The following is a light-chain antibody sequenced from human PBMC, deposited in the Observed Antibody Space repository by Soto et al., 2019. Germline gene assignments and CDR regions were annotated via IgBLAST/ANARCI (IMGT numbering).Light chain of an antibody. Sequence: IVLTQSPGTLSLSPGERATLSCRATQSVSSSFLAWYQQKPGQAPRLLIYGASTRATGIPARFSGSGSGTEFTLTISSLQSEDFAVYYCQQYNNWLTFGQGTRLEIK. CDR2: GAS. J-gene: IGKJ5*01. CDR1: QSVSSS. CDR3: QQYNNWLT. V-gene: IGKV3D-15*01.